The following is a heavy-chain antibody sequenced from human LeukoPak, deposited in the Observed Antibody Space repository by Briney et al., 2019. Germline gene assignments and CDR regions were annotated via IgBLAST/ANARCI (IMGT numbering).Heavy chain of an antibody. J-gene: IGHJ4*02. CDR3: ARIIGLYYYDTNGYEDYFDY. CDR2: ISAYNHNT. CDR1: AYTFISYG. V-gene: IGHV1-18*01. Sequence: ASVLVSSKTSAYTFISYGISWVRQAPGQGLVGMGWISAYNHNTNSYQALQGRLTITAAATTSTAYMELRSRRPDYTAMYYCARIIGLYYYDTNGYEDYFDYWGQGTLVTVSS. D-gene: IGHD3-22*01.